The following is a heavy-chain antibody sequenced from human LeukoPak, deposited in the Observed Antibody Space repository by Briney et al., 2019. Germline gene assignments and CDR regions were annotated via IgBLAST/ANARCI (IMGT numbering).Heavy chain of an antibody. V-gene: IGHV4-39*01. CDR2: VYKSGFT. D-gene: IGHD5-24*01. Sequence: SETLSLTCTVPGGSISSSTYYWGWIRQPPGKGLEWIGSVYKSGFTYYNPSLKSRVTISVDTSRNQFSLKLSSVTAADTAVYYCQAERCIQGEDYWGQGTLVTVSS. CDR3: QAERCIQGEDY. J-gene: IGHJ4*02. CDR1: GGSISSSTYY.